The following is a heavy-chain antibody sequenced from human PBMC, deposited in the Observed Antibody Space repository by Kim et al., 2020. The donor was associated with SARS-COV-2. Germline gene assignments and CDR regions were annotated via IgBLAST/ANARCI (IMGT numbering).Heavy chain of an antibody. CDR2: INAGNGNT. CDR1: GYTFTSYA. D-gene: IGHD6-19*01. J-gene: IGHJ6*02. V-gene: IGHV1-3*01. Sequence: ASVKVSCKASGYTFTSYAMHWVRQAPGQRLEWMGWINAGNGNTKYSQKFQGRVTITRDTSASTAYMELSSLRSEDTAVYYCAREVGSGWPHYYYYYGMDVWGQGTTVTVSS. CDR3: AREVGSGWPHYYYYYGMDV.